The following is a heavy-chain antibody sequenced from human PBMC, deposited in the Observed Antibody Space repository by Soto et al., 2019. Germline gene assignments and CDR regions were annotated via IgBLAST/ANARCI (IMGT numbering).Heavy chain of an antibody. V-gene: IGHV3-13*01. CDR3: ARPGIFEAFDI. J-gene: IGHJ3*02. CDR1: GFTFSSYD. CDR2: VGTSGDT. Sequence: AGSLRLSCAASGFTFSSYDMHWVRQATGKGLEWVSAVGTSGDTYYPGSVKGRFTISREKAKNSLYLQMNSLRAGDTAVYYCARPGIFEAFDIWGQGTMVTVSS. D-gene: IGHD6-13*01.